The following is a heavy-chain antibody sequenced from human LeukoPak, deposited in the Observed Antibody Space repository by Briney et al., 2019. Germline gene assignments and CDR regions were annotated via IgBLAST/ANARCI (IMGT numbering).Heavy chain of an antibody. CDR2: ISYSGST. J-gene: IGHJ2*01. CDR3: ARAVGVGRGTYFDL. Sequence: PSETLSLTCTVSGGSIRSDYWSWIRQPPGKGLEWIGYISYSGSTNYNPSLESRVTISVDTSKNQFSLKLSSVTAADTAVYSCARAVGVGRGTYFDLWGRGTLVTVSS. CDR1: GGSIRSDY. V-gene: IGHV4-59*08. D-gene: IGHD1-1*01.